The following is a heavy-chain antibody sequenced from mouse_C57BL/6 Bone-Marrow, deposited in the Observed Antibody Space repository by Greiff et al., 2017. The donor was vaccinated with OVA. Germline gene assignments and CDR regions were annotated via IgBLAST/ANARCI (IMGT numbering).Heavy chain of an antibody. D-gene: IGHD2-3*01. CDR3: ARRAFGYYVAMDY. Sequence: EVHLVESGGGLVQPGGSLKLSCAASGIDFSRYWMSWVRRAPGKGLDWIGESNPDSSTINSAPSLKDKFIISRDNAKNTLYLQMSKVRSEDTALDYWARRAFGYYVAMDYWGQGTSVTVSS. V-gene: IGHV4-1*01. CDR1: GIDFSRYW. J-gene: IGHJ4*01. CDR2: SNPDSSTI.